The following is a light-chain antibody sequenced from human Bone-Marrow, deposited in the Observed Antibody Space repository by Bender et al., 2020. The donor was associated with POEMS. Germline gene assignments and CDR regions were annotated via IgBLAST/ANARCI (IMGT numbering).Light chain of an antibody. Sequence: SYELTQPPSVSVSPRQTARITCSGDALPKQYAYWYQQKPGQAPVLVIYKDSERPSGIPERFSGSNSGTTVTLTISGVQAEDEADYYCQSADSSGTYGVFGGGTKLTVL. V-gene: IGLV3-25*03. CDR2: KDS. CDR1: ALPKQY. CDR3: QSADSSGTYGV. J-gene: IGLJ3*02.